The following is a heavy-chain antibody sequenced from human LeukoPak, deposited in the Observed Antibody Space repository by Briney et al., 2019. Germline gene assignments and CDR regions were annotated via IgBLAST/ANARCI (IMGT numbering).Heavy chain of an antibody. V-gene: IGHV1-69*01. CDR3: ARDIAGNDRAPYDSENWYFDL. D-gene: IGHD5-12*01. Sequence: ASVKVSCKASGGTFSSYAISWVRQAPGQGLEWMGGIIPIFGTANYAQKFQGRVTITADESTSTAYMELSSLRSEDTAAYYCARDIAGNDRAPYDSENWYFDLWGRGTLVTVSS. CDR1: GGTFSSYA. J-gene: IGHJ2*01. CDR2: IIPIFGTA.